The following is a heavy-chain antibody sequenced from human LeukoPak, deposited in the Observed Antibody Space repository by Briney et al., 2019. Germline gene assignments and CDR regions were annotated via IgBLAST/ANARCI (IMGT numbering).Heavy chain of an antibody. Sequence: ASVKVSCKASGYTFTGYHMHWVRQAPGQGLEWMGIINPSGGGTSYAQKFQGRVTMTRDTSTSTVYMELSSLRSEDTAVYYCARDMTTVTTSFEAFDIWGQGTMVTVSS. CDR1: GYTFTGYH. V-gene: IGHV1-46*01. CDR2: INPSGGGT. CDR3: ARDMTTVTTSFEAFDI. J-gene: IGHJ3*02. D-gene: IGHD4-17*01.